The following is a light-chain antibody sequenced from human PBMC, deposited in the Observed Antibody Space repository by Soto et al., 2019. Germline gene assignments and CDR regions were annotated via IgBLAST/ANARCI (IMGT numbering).Light chain of an antibody. V-gene: IGKV1-39*01. Sequence: DIQMTQSPSSLSASVGDRVTITCRASQSISTYLNWYHQKPGKAPKLLISAASSLQSGVPSRFSGSGSGTDFTLTISSLQPEDSATYYCQQSYRTPKTFGQGTKVDIK. CDR3: QQSYRTPKT. J-gene: IGKJ1*01. CDR2: AAS. CDR1: QSISTY.